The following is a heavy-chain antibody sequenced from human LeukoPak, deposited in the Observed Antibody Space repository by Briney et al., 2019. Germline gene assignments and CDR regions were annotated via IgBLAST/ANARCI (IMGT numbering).Heavy chain of an antibody. CDR3: AKDTTAWWYHRAYMNV. D-gene: IGHD2-15*01. CDR1: GFSLSTYA. Sequence: GSLRLSCAASGFSLSTYAFSWVRQAPGGGLEWVAAISGSGDKTYHADSGKGRFTISKDNCENRLSLQMDSLRAEDTVVYFCAKDTTAWWYHRAYMNVWGKGTTVTVSS. J-gene: IGHJ6*03. V-gene: IGHV3-23*01. CDR2: ISGSGDKT.